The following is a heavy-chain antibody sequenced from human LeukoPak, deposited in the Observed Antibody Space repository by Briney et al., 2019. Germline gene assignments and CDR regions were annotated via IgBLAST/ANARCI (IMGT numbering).Heavy chain of an antibody. J-gene: IGHJ4*02. Sequence: QPGGSLRLSCAASGFTFSSYGMNWVRQAPRKGLEWVSGIGVGGTTYYADSVKGRFTISRDTSKNTLYLQMNSLRVEDTAVYYCAKTQGYYDCWGQGTLVTVSS. D-gene: IGHD3-22*01. CDR2: IGVGGTT. V-gene: IGHV3-23*01. CDR1: GFTFSSYG. CDR3: AKTQGYYDC.